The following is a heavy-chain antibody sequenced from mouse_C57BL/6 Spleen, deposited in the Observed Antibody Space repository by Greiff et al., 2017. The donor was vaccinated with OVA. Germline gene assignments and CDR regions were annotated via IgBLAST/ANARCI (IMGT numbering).Heavy chain of an antibody. CDR2: ITHSGET. V-gene: IGHV12-3*01. J-gene: IGHJ4*01. CDR1: GFPITSGYY. Sequence: VQLQQSGPGLVKPSQSLFLTCSITGFPITSGYYWIWNRQSPEKPLECVGFITHSGETFYNPSLQSPIPITREPSKNQFFLQWNSVTTENTAVYEGAVGAGDYYTMDYWGQGTSVTVSS. CDR3: AVGAGDYYTMDY.